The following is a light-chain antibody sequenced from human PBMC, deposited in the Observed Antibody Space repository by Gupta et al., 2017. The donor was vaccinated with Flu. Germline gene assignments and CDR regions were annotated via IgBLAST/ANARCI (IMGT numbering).Light chain of an antibody. CDR3: QTWDSSLNSGL. CDR2: EDN. V-gene: IGLV1-51*02. Sequence: QSVLTQTPSVSAAPGQEVTISCSGGRSNIGVNPVSWYQHLPGTAPKLVIFEDNRRPSGVPDRFSGSKSGTSATLGITGLQTGDEADYYCQTWDSSLNSGLFGGGTKLTVL. J-gene: IGLJ2*01. CDR1: RSNIGVNP.